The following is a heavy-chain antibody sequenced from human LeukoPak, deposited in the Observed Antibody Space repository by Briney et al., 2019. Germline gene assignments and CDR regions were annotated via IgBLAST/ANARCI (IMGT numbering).Heavy chain of an antibody. J-gene: IGHJ4*02. D-gene: IGHD3-10*02. CDR3: ARGSGYYYVRPFDY. CDR2: IYFSGST. Sequence: SETLSLTCTVSGYSISSGYYWGWIRQPPGKGLEWIGSIYFSGSTYYNPSLRSRVTISVDMSKNQFSLKLSSVTAADTAVYYCARGSGYYYVRPFDYWGQGTLVTVSS. V-gene: IGHV4-38-2*02. CDR1: GYSISSGYY.